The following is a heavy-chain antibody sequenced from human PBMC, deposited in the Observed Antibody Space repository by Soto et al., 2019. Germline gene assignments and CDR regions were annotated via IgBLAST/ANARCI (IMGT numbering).Heavy chain of an antibody. CDR2: ISGSGGST. CDR3: AKSGGGGGIGDSFDY. D-gene: IGHD2-21*01. J-gene: IGHJ4*02. CDR1: GFTFSAFA. V-gene: IGHV3-23*01. Sequence: EVQLLESGGSLVQPGGSLTLSCAASGFTFSAFAMSWVRQAPGKGLEWVSTISGSGGSTYNADSVKGRFTFSRDNFANRLNLQMNSLRADDTAVYYCAKSGGGGGIGDSFDYWGQGTLVTVSS.